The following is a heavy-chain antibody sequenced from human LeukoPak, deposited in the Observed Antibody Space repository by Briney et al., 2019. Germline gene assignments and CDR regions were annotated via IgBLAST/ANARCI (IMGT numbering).Heavy chain of an antibody. CDR1: GGSISSSDW. CDR3: AITYSSSWYAYNAFDI. D-gene: IGHD6-13*01. Sequence: SGTLSLTCAVSGGSISSSDWWNWVRQPPGKGLEWIGEIYHSGSTNYNPSLKSRVTISVDTSKNQFSLKLSSVTAADTAVYYCAITYSSSWYAYNAFDIWGQGTMVTVSS. CDR2: IYHSGST. J-gene: IGHJ3*02. V-gene: IGHV4-4*02.